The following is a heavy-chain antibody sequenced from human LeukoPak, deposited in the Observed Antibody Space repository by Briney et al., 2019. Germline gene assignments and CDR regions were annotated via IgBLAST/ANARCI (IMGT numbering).Heavy chain of an antibody. CDR2: IYYSGST. V-gene: IGHV4-59*01. Sequence: PSETLSLTCAVAGYSISSYYWSWIRQPPGKGLEWIGYIYYSGSTNYNPSLKSRVTISVDTSKNQFSLKLSSVTAADTAVYYCAGTRYSSSWYINGYWGQGTLVTVSS. CDR1: GYSISSYY. J-gene: IGHJ4*02. D-gene: IGHD6-13*01. CDR3: AGTRYSSSWYINGY.